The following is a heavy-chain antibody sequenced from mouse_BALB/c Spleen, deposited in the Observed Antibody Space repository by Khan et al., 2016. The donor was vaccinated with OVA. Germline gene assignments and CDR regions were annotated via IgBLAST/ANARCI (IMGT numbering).Heavy chain of an antibody. CDR1: GYTFTSYT. V-gene: IGHV1-4*01. CDR3: VREGADYRNNGRFDY. D-gene: IGHD2-5*01. CDR2: INPSNGYT. Sequence: QVQLQQSGAELARPGASVKMSCKASGYTFTSYTIHWIKLRPGQGLEWIGYINPSNGYTNYNQKFKDKATLTADKSSTTAYMQLSSLTSDDTAGYNGVREGADYRNNGRFDYWGQGTLVTVSA. J-gene: IGHJ3*01.